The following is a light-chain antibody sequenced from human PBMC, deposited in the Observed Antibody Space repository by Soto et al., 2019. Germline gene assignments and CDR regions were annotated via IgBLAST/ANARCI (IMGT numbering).Light chain of an antibody. CDR2: LGS. CDR1: QSLLHSNGYNY. J-gene: IGKJ3*01. V-gene: IGKV2-28*01. CDR3: MQVLHHPLT. Sequence: DIVMTQSPLSLPVTPGEPASISCTSSQSLLHSNGYNYLDWYLQKPGQSPQLLIYLGSNRASGVPDRFSGSGSGTDFTLKISSVAAEDVGVYYCMQVLHHPLTFGPGTKVDIK.